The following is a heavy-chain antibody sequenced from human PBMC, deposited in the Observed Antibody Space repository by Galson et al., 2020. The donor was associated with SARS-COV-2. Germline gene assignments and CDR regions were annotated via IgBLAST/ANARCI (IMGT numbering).Heavy chain of an antibody. CDR2: IYPGDSDN. CDR1: GYSFNSYW. D-gene: IGHD2-2*01. J-gene: IGHJ4*02. CDR3: ARQADIVVVPAARAVDY. Sequence: GESLKISCKGSGYSFNSYWIGWVRQMPGKGLEWMGIIYPGDSDNRYSPSFQGQVTISADKSISTAYLQWSSLKASDTAMYYCARQADIVVVPAARAVDYWGQGTLVTVSS. V-gene: IGHV5-51*01.